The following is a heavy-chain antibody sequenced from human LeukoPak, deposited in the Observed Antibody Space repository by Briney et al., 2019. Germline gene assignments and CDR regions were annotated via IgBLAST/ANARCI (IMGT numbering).Heavy chain of an antibody. CDR2: ISSSGSTI. Sequence: HPGGSLRLSCAASGFTFSSYEMNWVRQAPGKGLEWVSYISSSGSTIYYADSVKGRFTISRDNAKNSLYLQMNSLRAEDTAVYYCARAYCSSTSRYPPNYWGQGTLVTVSS. CDR1: GFTFSSYE. D-gene: IGHD2-2*01. V-gene: IGHV3-48*03. CDR3: ARAYCSSTSRYPPNY. J-gene: IGHJ4*02.